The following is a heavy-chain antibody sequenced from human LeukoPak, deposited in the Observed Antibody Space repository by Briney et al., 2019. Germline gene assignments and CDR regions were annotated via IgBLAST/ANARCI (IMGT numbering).Heavy chain of an antibody. CDR3: TRDKSAGADTGSSFYY. J-gene: IGHJ4*02. D-gene: IGHD3-10*01. CDR2: IKQDGGET. V-gene: IGHV3-7*03. Sequence: GGSLRLSCAAFGFTFSNYWMTWVRQAPGKGLEWVASIKQDGGETYYVDSVKGRFTFSRDNAKNSVYLQMCSLRAEDTAVYYCTRDKSAGADTGSSFYYWGQGALVTVSS. CDR1: GFTFSNYW.